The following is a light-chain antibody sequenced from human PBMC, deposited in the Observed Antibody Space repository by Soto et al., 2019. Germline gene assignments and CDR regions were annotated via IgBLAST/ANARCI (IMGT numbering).Light chain of an antibody. V-gene: IGKV1-5*01. Sequence: IQMTQSPSSLSASVGDRVTITCRASQSISSYLNWYQQKPGTAPKLLTYHASTLESGVPSRFSGSGSGTEFTLTISSLQPDDFATYYCQQYNSYSFGQGTKVDI. CDR1: QSISSY. CDR2: HAS. CDR3: QQYNSYS. J-gene: IGKJ1*01.